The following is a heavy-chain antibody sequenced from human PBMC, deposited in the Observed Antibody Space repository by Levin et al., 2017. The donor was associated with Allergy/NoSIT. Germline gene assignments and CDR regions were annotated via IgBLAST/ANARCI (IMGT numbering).Heavy chain of an antibody. CDR3: ARGPRYFDWFRNGMDV. J-gene: IGHJ6*02. D-gene: IGHD3-9*01. CDR1: GYTFTSYG. CDR2: ISAYNGNT. V-gene: IGHV1-18*01. Sequence: ASVKVSCKASGYTFTSYGISWVRQAPGQGLEWMGWISAYNGNTNYAQKLQGRVTMTTDTSTSTAYMGLRSLRSDDTAVYYCARGPRYFDWFRNGMDVWGQGTTVTVSS.